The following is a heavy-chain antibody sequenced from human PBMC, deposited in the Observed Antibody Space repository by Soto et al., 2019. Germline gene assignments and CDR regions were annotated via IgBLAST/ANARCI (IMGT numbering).Heavy chain of an antibody. CDR2: INHSGTT. Sequence: SETLSLTCAVYGGSFSGYSWTWLRQPPGKGLEWIGEINHSGTTDYNPALKSRVTMSADTSKNQLSLRMTSVTAADTAVYYCARARFDSWSHIYYGLDVWGQGTTVTVSS. V-gene: IGHV4-34*01. D-gene: IGHD3-3*01. CDR1: GGSFSGYS. CDR3: ARARFDSWSHIYYGLDV. J-gene: IGHJ6*02.